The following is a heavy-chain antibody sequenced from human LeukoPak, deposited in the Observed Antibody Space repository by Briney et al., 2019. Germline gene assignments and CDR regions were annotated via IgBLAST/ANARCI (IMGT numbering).Heavy chain of an antibody. Sequence: GGSLRLSCSASGFSFNTYGMHWVRQAPGKGLEWVAVISYDGRNTYYADSVKGRFTISRDNSKNTLSLQMNSLRAEDTAVYYCAKDGVRGALDAFDIWGQGTMVTVSS. D-gene: IGHD1-26*01. CDR1: GFSFNTYG. V-gene: IGHV3-30*18. CDR2: ISYDGRNT. CDR3: AKDGVRGALDAFDI. J-gene: IGHJ3*02.